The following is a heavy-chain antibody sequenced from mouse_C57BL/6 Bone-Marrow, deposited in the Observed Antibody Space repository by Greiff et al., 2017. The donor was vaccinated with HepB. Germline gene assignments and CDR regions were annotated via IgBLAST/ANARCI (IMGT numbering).Heavy chain of an antibody. CDR2: IYPRSGNT. D-gene: IGHD4-1*01. V-gene: IGHV1-81*01. Sequence: QVQLQQSGAELARPGASVKLSCKASGYTFTSYGISWVKQRTGQGLEWIGEIYPRSGNTYYNEKFKGKATLTADKSSSTAYMELRSLTSEDSAVYFCARGTGRGWYFDVWGTGTTVTVSS. CDR3: ARGTGRGWYFDV. J-gene: IGHJ1*03. CDR1: GYTFTSYG.